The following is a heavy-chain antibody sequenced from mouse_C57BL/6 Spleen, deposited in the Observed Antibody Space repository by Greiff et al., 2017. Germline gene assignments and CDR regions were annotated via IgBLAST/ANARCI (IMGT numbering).Heavy chain of an antibody. V-gene: IGHV1-82*01. J-gene: IGHJ4*01. CDR2: IYPGDGDT. CDR3: ARASYGSSYRYYAMDY. Sequence: QVQLKESGPELVKPGASVKISCKASGYAFSSSWMNWVKQRPGQGLEWIGRIYPGDGDTNYNGKFKGKATLTADKSSSTAYMQLSSLTSEDSAVYFCARASYGSSYRYYAMDYWGQGTSVTVSS. CDR1: GYAFSSSW. D-gene: IGHD1-1*01.